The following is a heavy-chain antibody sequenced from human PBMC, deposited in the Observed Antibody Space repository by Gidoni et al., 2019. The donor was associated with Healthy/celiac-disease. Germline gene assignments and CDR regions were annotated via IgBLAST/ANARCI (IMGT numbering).Heavy chain of an antibody. V-gene: IGHV1-8*01. CDR2: MNPNSGNT. CDR3: AREHSSSWYAYYYYGMDV. J-gene: IGHJ6*02. CDR1: GYTFTSYD. D-gene: IGHD6-13*01. Sequence: QVQLVQSGAEVKKPGASVKVSCKASGYTFTSYDINWVRQATGQGLEWMGWMNPNSGNTGYAQKFQGRVTMTRNTSISTAYMELSSLRSEDTAVYYCAREHSSSWYAYYYYGMDVWGQGTTVTVSS.